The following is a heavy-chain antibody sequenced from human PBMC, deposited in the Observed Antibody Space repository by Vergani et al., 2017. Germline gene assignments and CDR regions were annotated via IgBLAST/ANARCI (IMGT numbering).Heavy chain of an antibody. Sequence: QLQLQESGPGLVKPSETLSLTCVISGYSMTSGYLWGWIRQPPGKGLEWIGSIFRSGITYFNPSLKSRIIMSTDTSKNQVSLKLTSVTAADTAVYYCARLPYSGRTALRLNWFDPWGQGTLVTVSS. CDR1: GYSMTSGYL. J-gene: IGHJ5*02. CDR2: IFRSGIT. D-gene: IGHD1-26*01. CDR3: ARLPYSGRTALRLNWFDP. V-gene: IGHV4-38-2*01.